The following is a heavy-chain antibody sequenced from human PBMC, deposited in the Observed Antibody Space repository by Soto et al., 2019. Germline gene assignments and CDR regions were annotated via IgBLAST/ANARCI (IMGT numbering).Heavy chain of an antibody. D-gene: IGHD2-21*02. Sequence: GGSLRLSCAASGFTFSIYSMNWVRQAPGKGLEWVSYIMPGSSHIFYADSVKGRFTISRDNSKNTLYLQMNSLRAEDTALYYCPNAWNYCCDDSYTYYFDYWGLATLVTVS. CDR1: GFTFSIYS. CDR3: PNAWNYCCDDSYTYYFDY. J-gene: IGHJ4*01. CDR2: IMPGSSHI. V-gene: IGHV3-48*01.